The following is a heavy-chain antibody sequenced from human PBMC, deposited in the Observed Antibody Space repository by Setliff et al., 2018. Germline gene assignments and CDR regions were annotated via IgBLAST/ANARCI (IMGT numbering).Heavy chain of an antibody. CDR2: IYPGDWDT. Sequence: GESLKISCRGVGYTFTSYWIGWVRQLPGKGLEWVGIIYPGDWDTRYSPSFRGQVTMSVDTSINTAYLHWSRLRTSDTAMYYCARERMYYNFWSGYSDYRGQGTLVTVSS. J-gene: IGHJ4*02. V-gene: IGHV5-51*01. CDR3: ARERMYYNFWSGYSDY. CDR1: GYTFTSYW. D-gene: IGHD3-3*01.